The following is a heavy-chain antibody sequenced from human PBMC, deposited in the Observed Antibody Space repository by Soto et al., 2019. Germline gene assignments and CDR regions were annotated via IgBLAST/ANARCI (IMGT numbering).Heavy chain of an antibody. Sequence: QVLLVQSGAEVKKPGSSVKISCKASGGSFGNSAINWVRQTPGPGLEWLGGLIPVYRTLNYAQKFQGRVTITADESTGTAYMTLNSLASNDTAVYYCATGVIWIGYFTVDSWGQGTRVTVSS. CDR1: GGSFGNSA. CDR3: ATGVIWIGYFTVDS. V-gene: IGHV1-69*01. J-gene: IGHJ4*02. D-gene: IGHD3-3*01. CDR2: LIPVYRTL.